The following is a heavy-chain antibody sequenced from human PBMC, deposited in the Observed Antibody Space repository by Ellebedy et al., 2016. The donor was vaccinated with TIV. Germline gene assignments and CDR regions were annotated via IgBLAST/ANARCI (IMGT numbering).Heavy chain of an antibody. V-gene: IGHV3-23*01. CDR1: GFTFSSYA. D-gene: IGHD3-22*01. Sequence: GGSLRLSCAASGFTFSSYAMSWVRQAPGKGLEWVSAISGSGGSTYYADSVKGRFTISRDNSKNTLYLQMNSLRAEDTAVYYCASSGGDSSGYYYYYYGMDVWGQGTTVTVSS. CDR2: ISGSGGST. CDR3: ASSGGDSSGYYYYYYGMDV. J-gene: IGHJ6*02.